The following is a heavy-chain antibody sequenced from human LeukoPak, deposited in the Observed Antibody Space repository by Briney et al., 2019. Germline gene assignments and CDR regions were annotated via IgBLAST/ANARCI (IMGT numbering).Heavy chain of an antibody. D-gene: IGHD6-6*01. V-gene: IGHV3-21*01. CDR2: ISSGSSFI. CDR1: GFTFSTYS. J-gene: IGHJ4*02. Sequence: PGGSLRLSCAASGFTFSTYSMNWVRQAPGKGLEWVSSISSGSSFIYYADSVKGRFTISRDNAKNSLFLQMNSLRAEDTAVYYCATGVAARDFDYWGQGTLVTVSS. CDR3: ATGVAARDFDY.